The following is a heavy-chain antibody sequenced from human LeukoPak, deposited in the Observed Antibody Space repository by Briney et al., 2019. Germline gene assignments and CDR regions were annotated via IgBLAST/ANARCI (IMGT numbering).Heavy chain of an antibody. CDR3: AKWLGRDS. D-gene: IGHD6-19*01. CDR2: INQDGRKK. V-gene: IGHV3-7*02. CDR1: GFSFRTHW. Sequence: GGSLRLSCAASGFSFRTHWMSWVRQAPGKGLEWVANINQDGRKKFYVDSVEGRFTISRDDAKTSLFLQMNSLRVEDTAVYYCAKWLGRDSWGQGTLVTVSS. J-gene: IGHJ4*02.